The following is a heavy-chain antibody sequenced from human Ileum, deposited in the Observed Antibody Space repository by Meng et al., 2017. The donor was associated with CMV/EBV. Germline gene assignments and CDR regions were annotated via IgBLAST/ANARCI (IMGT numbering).Heavy chain of an antibody. Sequence: GESLKISCAASGFTFSSYAMHWVRQAPGKGLEWVAVISYDGSNKYYADSVKGRFTISRDNSKNSLYLQMNSLRADDTALYYCAKGHYSSNWHPLDYWGQGTVVTVSS. CDR1: GFTFSSYA. V-gene: IGHV3-30*04. J-gene: IGHJ4*02. CDR3: AKGHYSSNWHPLDY. CDR2: ISYDGSNK. D-gene: IGHD2-2*01.